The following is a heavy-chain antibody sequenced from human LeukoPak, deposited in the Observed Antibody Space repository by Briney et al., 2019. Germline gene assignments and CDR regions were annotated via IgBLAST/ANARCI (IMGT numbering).Heavy chain of an antibody. V-gene: IGHV3-21*04. CDR2: ISSSSSYI. CDR1: GFTFSSYT. J-gene: IGHJ4*02. D-gene: IGHD1-26*01. CDR3: AKDMGRSGSYYVGFDY. Sequence: GGSLRFSCAASGFTFSSYTMNWVRQAPGKGLEWVSSISSSSSYIYYADSVKGRFTISRDNAKNSLYLQMNSLRAEDTALYYCAKDMGRSGSYYVGFDYWGQGTLVTVSS.